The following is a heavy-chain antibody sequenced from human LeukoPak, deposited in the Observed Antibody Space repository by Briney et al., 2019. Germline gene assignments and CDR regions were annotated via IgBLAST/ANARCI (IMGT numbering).Heavy chain of an antibody. Sequence: PGGSLRLSCAASGFTFSSYAMSWVRQAPGKGLEWVSAISGSGGSTYYADSVKGRFTISRDNSKNTLYLQMNSLRAEDTAVYYCAKSGRCSSTSCYVTMARGDEAFDIWGQGTMVTVSS. CDR1: GFTFSSYA. V-gene: IGHV3-23*01. CDR2: ISGSGGST. J-gene: IGHJ3*02. D-gene: IGHD2-2*01. CDR3: AKSGRCSSTSCYVTMARGDEAFDI.